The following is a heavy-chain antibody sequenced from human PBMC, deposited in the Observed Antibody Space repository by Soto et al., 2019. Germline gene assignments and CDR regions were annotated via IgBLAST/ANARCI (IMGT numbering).Heavy chain of an antibody. V-gene: IGHV3-66*01. CDR3: AVGGYCSSTSCFRTYYYYYGMDV. CDR2: IYSGGST. D-gene: IGHD2-2*01. Sequence: PWGSLRLSCAASGFTVSSNYMSWVRQAPGKGLEWVSVIYSGGSTYYADSVKGRFTISRDNSKNTLYLQMNSLRAEDTAVYYCAVGGYCSSTSCFRTYYYYYGMDVWGQGTTVTVS. CDR1: GFTVSSNY. J-gene: IGHJ6*02.